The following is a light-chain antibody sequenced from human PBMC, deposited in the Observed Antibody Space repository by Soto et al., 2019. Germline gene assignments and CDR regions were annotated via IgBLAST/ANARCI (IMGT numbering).Light chain of an antibody. J-gene: IGKJ4*01. CDR1: QSISSW. Sequence: DIQMTHSPSTLSASVGDRVTITCRASQSISSWLAWYQQKPGKAPKLLIYDASSLESGVPSRFSGSGSGTEFTLTISSLQPYDFATYYCQQYNSYSLTFGGGTKVEIK. CDR3: QQYNSYSLT. V-gene: IGKV1-5*01. CDR2: DAS.